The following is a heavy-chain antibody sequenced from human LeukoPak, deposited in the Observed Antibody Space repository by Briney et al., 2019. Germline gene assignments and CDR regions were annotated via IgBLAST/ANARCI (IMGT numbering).Heavy chain of an antibody. CDR2: IWYDGSNK. J-gene: IGHJ4*02. V-gene: IGHV3-33*01. CDR1: GFTFSSYG. Sequence: PGRSLRLSCAASGFTFSSYGMHWVRQAPGKGLEWVAVIWYDGSNKYYADSVKGRFTISRDNSKNMLYLQMNSLRAEDTAVYYCARDPHPGFGEAGGPFDYWGQGTLVTVSS. CDR3: ARDPHPGFGEAGGPFDY. D-gene: IGHD3-10*01.